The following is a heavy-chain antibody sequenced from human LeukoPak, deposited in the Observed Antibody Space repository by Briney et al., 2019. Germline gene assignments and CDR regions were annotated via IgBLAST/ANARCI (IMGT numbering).Heavy chain of an antibody. CDR3: ARDYSTVTTFFDY. D-gene: IGHD4-17*01. V-gene: IGHV3-48*01. CDR2: ITGGSTTI. CDR1: GFTFGSYN. Sequence: GGSLRLSCAASGFTFGSYNMNWVRQAPGKGLEWVSYITGGSTTIYYADSVKGRFTISRDNAKNSLYLQMNSLRAEDTAVYYCARDYSTVTTFFDYWGQGTLVTVSS. J-gene: IGHJ4*02.